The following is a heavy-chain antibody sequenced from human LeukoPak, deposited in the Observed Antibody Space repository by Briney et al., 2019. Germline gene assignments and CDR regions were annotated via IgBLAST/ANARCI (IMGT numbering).Heavy chain of an antibody. V-gene: IGHV3-7*01. CDR1: GFTFSAYA. CDR3: ANTLSGDFDY. Sequence: GGSLRLSCAASGFTFSAYAMSWVRQAPGKGLEWVANIKQDGSEKYYVDSVKGRFTISRDNAKNSLYLQMNSLRAEDTAVYYCANTLSGDFDYWGQGTLVTVSS. CDR2: IKQDGSEK. J-gene: IGHJ4*02. D-gene: IGHD5-12*01.